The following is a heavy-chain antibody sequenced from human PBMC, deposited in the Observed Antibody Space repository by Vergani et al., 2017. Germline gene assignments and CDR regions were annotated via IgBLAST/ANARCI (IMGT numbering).Heavy chain of an antibody. J-gene: IGHJ5*02. CDR1: GGSISSGGYY. CDR3: ARGGRFREWLIGWFDP. Sequence: QVQLQESGPGLVKPSQTLSLTCTVSGGSISSGGYYWSWIRQHPGKGLEWIGYIYYSGSTYYNPSLKSRVTISVDTSKNQFSLKLSSVTAADTAVYYCARGGRFREWLIGWFDPWGQGTLVTVSS. CDR2: IYYSGST. D-gene: IGHD3-3*01. V-gene: IGHV4-31*03.